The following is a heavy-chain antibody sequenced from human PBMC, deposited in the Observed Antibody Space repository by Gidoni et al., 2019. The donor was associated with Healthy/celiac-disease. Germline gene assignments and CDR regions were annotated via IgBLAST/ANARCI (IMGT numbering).Heavy chain of an antibody. CDR2: INHSGST. V-gene: IGHV4-34*01. D-gene: IGHD6-13*01. CDR1: GGSFSGYY. Sequence: QVQLQQWGAGLLKPSETLSLTCAVYGGSFSGYYWSWIRQPPGKGLEWIGEINHSGSTNYNPSLKSRVTISVDTSKNQFSLKLSSVTAADTAVYYCARERSSSWRRWWFDPWGQGTLVTVSS. CDR3: ARERSSSWRRWWFDP. J-gene: IGHJ5*02.